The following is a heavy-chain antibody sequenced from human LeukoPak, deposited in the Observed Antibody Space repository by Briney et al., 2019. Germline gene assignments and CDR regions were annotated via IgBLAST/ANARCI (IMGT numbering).Heavy chain of an antibody. D-gene: IGHD5-18*01. CDR3: AKASEEDSYGSETYYFDY. Sequence: SVKVSCKASGYTFTSYDINWVRQAPGQGLEWMGGIIPIFGTANYAQKFQGRVTITADESTSTAYMELSSLRSEDTAVYYCAKASEEDSYGSETYYFDYWGQGTLVTVSS. CDR1: GYTFTSYD. V-gene: IGHV1-69*13. CDR2: IIPIFGTA. J-gene: IGHJ4*02.